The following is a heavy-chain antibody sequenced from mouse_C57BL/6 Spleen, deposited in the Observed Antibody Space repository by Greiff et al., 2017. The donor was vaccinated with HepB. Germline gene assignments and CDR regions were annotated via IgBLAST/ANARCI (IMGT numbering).Heavy chain of an antibody. CDR3: ARVGRFITPGYFDV. CDR1: GFTFSSYA. Sequence: EVKLVESGGGLVKPGGSLKLSCAASGFTFSSYAMSWVRQTPEKRLEWVATISDGGSYTYYPANVKGRFTISRDNAKNNLYLQMSHLKSEDTAMYYCARVGRFITPGYFDVWGTGTTVTVSS. CDR2: ISDGGSYT. V-gene: IGHV5-4*03. J-gene: IGHJ1*03. D-gene: IGHD1-1*01.